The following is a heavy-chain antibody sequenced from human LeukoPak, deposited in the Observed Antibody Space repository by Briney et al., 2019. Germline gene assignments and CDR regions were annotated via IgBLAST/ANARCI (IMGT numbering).Heavy chain of an antibody. CDR1: GGSISSSSYY. D-gene: IGHD3-9*01. Sequence: SETLSLTCTVSGGSISSSSYYWGWIRQPPGKGLEWIGSIYYSGSTYYNPSLKSRVTISVDTSKNQFSLKLSSVTAADTAVYYCAEGRYFDWLDDAFDICGQGTMVTVSS. J-gene: IGHJ3*02. CDR2: IYYSGST. V-gene: IGHV4-39*01. CDR3: AEGRYFDWLDDAFDI.